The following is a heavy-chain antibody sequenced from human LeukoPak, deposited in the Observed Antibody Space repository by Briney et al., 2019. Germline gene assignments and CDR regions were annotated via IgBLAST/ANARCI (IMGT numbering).Heavy chain of an antibody. CDR1: GFTFSSYA. CDR2: ISGSGGST. V-gene: IGHV3-23*01. J-gene: IGHJ4*02. CDR3: AKAPRYFDWLPTYYFDY. D-gene: IGHD3-9*01. Sequence: PGGSLRLSCAASGFTFSSYAMSWVRQAPGKGLEWVSAISGSGGSTYYADSVKGRFTISRDNSKNTLYLQMNSLRAEDTAVYYCAKAPRYFDWLPTYYFDYWGQGTLVTVSS.